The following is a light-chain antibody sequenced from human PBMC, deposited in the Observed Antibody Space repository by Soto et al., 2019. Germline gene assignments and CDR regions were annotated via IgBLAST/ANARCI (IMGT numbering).Light chain of an antibody. J-gene: IGKJ5*01. CDR1: QSVSNNY. CDR2: GAS. CDR3: QHYQVGQPIA. Sequence: EIVLTQSPGTLSLSPGERATLSCSASQSVSNNYLAWYQQKPGQAPRLLIYGASSRATGIPDRFSGSGSGTDFTLTISRLEPEDFALYYCQHYQVGQPIAFGRGTRLEI. V-gene: IGKV3-20*01.